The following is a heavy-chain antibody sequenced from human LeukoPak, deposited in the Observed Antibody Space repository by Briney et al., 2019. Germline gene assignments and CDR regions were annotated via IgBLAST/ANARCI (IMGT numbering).Heavy chain of an antibody. Sequence: SVKVSCKASGYTFTSNYIHWVRQAPGQGLEWMGGIIPIFGTANYAQKFQGRVTITADESTSTAYMELSSLRSEDTAVYYCARDIVVVVAATDQPTRYGMDVWGQGTTVTVSS. V-gene: IGHV1-69*13. J-gene: IGHJ6*02. CDR1: GYTFTSNY. D-gene: IGHD2-15*01. CDR3: ARDIVVVVAATDQPTRYGMDV. CDR2: IIPIFGTA.